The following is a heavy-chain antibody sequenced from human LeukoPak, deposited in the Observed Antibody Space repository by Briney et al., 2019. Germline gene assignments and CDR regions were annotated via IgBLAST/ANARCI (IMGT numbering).Heavy chain of an antibody. V-gene: IGHV1-2*02. D-gene: IGHD2-2*01. CDR1: GYTFTDYY. J-gene: IGHJ3*02. Sequence: ASVKVSCKASGYTFTDYYMHWVRQAPGQGLEWMGWINPNSGDTNYAQKFQGRVTMTRDTSITTAYMRLSSLRSDDTAVYYCASKGDGYCRSTNCQGALDIWGQGTMVTVSS. CDR2: INPNSGDT. CDR3: ASKGDGYCRSTNCQGALDI.